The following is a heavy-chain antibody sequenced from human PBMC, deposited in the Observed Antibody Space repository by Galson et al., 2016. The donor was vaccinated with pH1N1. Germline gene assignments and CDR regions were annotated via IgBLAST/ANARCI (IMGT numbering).Heavy chain of an antibody. CDR3: ARDPSYCGGDCYLGGAFDI. CDR2: ITPTDGST. V-gene: IGHV1-46*04. J-gene: IGHJ3*02. Sequence: SVKVPCKASGYSFTRYYVHWVRQAPGQGLEWMGIITPTDGSTRYAQKLQGRVAMTRDTSTSTVYMELSSLRSEDRAVYYCARDPSYCGGDCYLGGAFDIWGQGTMVTVSS. D-gene: IGHD2-21*02. CDR1: GYSFTRYY.